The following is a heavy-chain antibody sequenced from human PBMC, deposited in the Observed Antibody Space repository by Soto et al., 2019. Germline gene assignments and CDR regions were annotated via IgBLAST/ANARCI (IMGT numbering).Heavy chain of an antibody. CDR3: ARRVGYCSSTSCPTDWFDP. CDR2: IYYSGST. CDR1: GGSISSYY. D-gene: IGHD2-2*01. V-gene: IGHV4-59*08. Sequence: SETLSLTCTVSGGSISSYYWSWIRQPPGKGLEWIGYIYYSGSTNYNPSLKSRVTISVDTSKNQFSLKLSSVTAADTAVYYCARRVGYCSSTSCPTDWFDPWGRGTLVTVSS. J-gene: IGHJ5*02.